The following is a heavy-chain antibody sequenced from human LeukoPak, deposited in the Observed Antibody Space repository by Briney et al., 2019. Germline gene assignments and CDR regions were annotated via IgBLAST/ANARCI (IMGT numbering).Heavy chain of an antibody. CDR2: NNGNGAST. CDR1: GFTFNSDA. D-gene: IGHD5-18*01. V-gene: IGHV3-23*01. J-gene: IGHJ4*02. Sequence: SGGSLRLSCAASGFTFNSDAMSWVRQAPGKGQEWVSGNNGNGASTYYSDSVKGRFTISRDNSKNTVYLLMSSLRAEDTAVYYCAKDQGYSYYYLDYWGQGTLVTVSS. CDR3: AKDQGYSYYYLDY.